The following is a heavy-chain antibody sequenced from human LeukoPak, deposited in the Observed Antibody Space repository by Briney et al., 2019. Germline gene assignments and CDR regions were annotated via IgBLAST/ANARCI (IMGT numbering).Heavy chain of an antibody. Sequence: PSETLSLTCAVYGGSFSGYYWSWIRQPPGKGLEWIGEINHSGSTNYNPSLKSRVTISVDTSKNQFSLKLSSVTAADTAVYYCARGQVSRLPFDYWGQGTLVTVSS. V-gene: IGHV4-34*01. J-gene: IGHJ4*02. CDR3: ARGQVSRLPFDY. CDR2: INHSGST. CDR1: GGSFSGYY. D-gene: IGHD2-15*01.